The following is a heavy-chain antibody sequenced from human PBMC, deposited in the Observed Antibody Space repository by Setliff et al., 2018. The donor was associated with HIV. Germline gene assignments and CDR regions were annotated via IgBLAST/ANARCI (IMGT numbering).Heavy chain of an antibody. Sequence: SETLSLTCHVSGGSISNGGYYWSWIRQHPGTGLEWIAYIYFSGSTYYNPSLKRRVTVSLDMSKNQFSLRLSSVTAADTAVYYCAALTTGYYFDYWGQGTLVTVSS. V-gene: IGHV4-31*03. CDR2: IYFSGST. J-gene: IGHJ4*01. CDR1: GGSISNGGYY. CDR3: AALTTGYYFDY. D-gene: IGHD4-17*01.